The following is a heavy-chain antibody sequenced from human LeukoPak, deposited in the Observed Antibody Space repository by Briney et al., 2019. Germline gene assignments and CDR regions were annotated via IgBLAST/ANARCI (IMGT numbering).Heavy chain of an antibody. J-gene: IGHJ4*02. CDR2: INHSGST. CDR3: ASTGYITGTTVY. D-gene: IGHD1-7*01. CDR1: GGSFRGYD. Sequence: SETLSLTCAVYGGSFRGYDWSWIRQPPGKGLEWIGEINHSGSTNYNPSLKSRVTISVDTSKNQFSLKLSSVTAADTAVYYCASTGYITGTTVYWGQGTLVTVSS. V-gene: IGHV4-34*01.